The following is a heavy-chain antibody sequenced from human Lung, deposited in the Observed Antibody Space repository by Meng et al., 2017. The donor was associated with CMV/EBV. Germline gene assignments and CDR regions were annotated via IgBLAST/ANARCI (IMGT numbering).Heavy chain of an antibody. D-gene: IGHD1-26*01. Sequence: SCAASGFTVSSNYMGWVRQAPGKGLERGSVIYSGGSTYYADSVKGRFTISRDNSKNTLYLQMNSLRAEDTAVYYCALGPPLDYWGQGTLVTVSS. V-gene: IGHV3-66*02. CDR1: GFTVSSNY. CDR2: IYSGGST. CDR3: ALGPPLDY. J-gene: IGHJ4*02.